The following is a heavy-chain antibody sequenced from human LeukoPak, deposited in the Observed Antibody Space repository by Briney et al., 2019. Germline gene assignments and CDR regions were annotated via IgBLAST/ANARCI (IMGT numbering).Heavy chain of an antibody. D-gene: IGHD2-2*01. CDR3: ARDIGDCSSTSCYEP. J-gene: IGHJ4*02. CDR1: GYTFTSYY. V-gene: IGHV1-46*01. CDR2: IKPSGGST. Sequence: ASVKVSCKASGYTFTSYYMHWVRQAPGQGLEWMGIIKPSGGSTSYAQKFQGRVTMTRGMSTSTVYMELSSLRSEDTAVYYCARDIGDCSSTSCYEPWGQGTLVTVSS.